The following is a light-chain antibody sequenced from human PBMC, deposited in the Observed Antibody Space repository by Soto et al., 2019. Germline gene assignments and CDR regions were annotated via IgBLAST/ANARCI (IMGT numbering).Light chain of an antibody. CDR2: KDS. CDR3: YSAADNGVV. V-gene: IGLV3-27*01. Sequence: SYELTQPSSVSVSPGQTARITCSGDVLAKKYARWFQQMPGQAPVLVIYKDSERPSGIPERFSGSSSGTTVTLTISGAQVEDEADYYCYSAADNGVVFGGGTQLTVL. J-gene: IGLJ2*01. CDR1: VLAKKY.